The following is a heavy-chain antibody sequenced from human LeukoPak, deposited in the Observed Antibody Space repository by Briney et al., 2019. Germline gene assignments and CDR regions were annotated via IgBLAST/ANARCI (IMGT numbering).Heavy chain of an antibody. CDR3: ASTYYYGSGSYYNPPRY. CDR1: GGTFSSYA. D-gene: IGHD3-10*01. V-gene: IGHV1-18*01. Sequence: GASVKVSCTASGGTFSSYAISWVRQAPGQGLEWMGWISAYNGNTNYAQKLQGRVTMTTDTSTSTAYMELRSLRSDVTAVYYCASTYYYGSGSYYNPPRYWGQGTLVTVSS. J-gene: IGHJ4*02. CDR2: ISAYNGNT.